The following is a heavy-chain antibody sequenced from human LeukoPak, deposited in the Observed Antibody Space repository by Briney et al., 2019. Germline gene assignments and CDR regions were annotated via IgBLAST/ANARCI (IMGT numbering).Heavy chain of an antibody. J-gene: IGHJ1*01. V-gene: IGHV3-30*01. CDR1: GFTFSSYA. Sequence: GRSLRLSCAASGFTFSSYAMHWVRQAPGKGLEWVAVISYDGSSKYYADSVKGRFTISRDNSKNTLYLQMNSLRAEDTAVYYCARDGYYDFWSATSGGVFQHWGQGTLDTVSS. D-gene: IGHD3-3*01. CDR2: ISYDGSSK. CDR3: ARDGYYDFWSATSGGVFQH.